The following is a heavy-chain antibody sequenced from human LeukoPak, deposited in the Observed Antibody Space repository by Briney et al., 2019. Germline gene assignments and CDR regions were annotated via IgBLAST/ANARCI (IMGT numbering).Heavy chain of an antibody. CDR1: GYTFTSYG. D-gene: IGHD3-10*01. CDR2: ISAYNGNT. CDR3: ARDEMYYYGSGSAGFYYYGMDV. J-gene: IGHJ6*02. Sequence: EASVKVSCKASGYTFTSYGISWVRQAPGQGLEWMGWISAYNGNTNYAQKLQGRVTMTTDTSTSTAYMELRSPRSDDTAVYYCARDEMYYYGSGSAGFYYYGMDVWGQGTTVTVSS. V-gene: IGHV1-18*01.